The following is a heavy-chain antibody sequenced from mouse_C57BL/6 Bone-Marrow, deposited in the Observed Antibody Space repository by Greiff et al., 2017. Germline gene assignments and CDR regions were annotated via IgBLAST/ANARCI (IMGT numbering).Heavy chain of an antibody. D-gene: IGHD2-1*01. J-gene: IGHJ3*01. CDR1: GYAFTNYL. Sequence: VQLQQSGAELVRPGTSVKVSCKASGYAFTNYLIEWVKQRPGQGLEWIGVINPGSGGTNYNEKFKGKATLTADKSSSTAYMQLSSLTSEDSAVYFCASDYGNYRAWFAYWGQGTLVTVSA. CDR3: ASDYGNYRAWFAY. CDR2: INPGSGGT. V-gene: IGHV1-54*01.